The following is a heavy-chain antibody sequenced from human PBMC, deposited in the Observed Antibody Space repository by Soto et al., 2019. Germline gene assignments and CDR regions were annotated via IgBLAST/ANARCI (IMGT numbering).Heavy chain of an antibody. CDR3: ARTPVGPRSDLPFDY. J-gene: IGHJ4*02. V-gene: IGHV3-66*01. Sequence: QLGGSLRLSCAASGFTVSSNYMSWVRQAPGKGLEWVSVIYSGGSTYYADSVKGRFTISRDNSKNTLYLQMNSLRAEDTAVYYCARTPVGPRSDLPFDYWGQGTLVTVSS. CDR1: GFTVSSNY. D-gene: IGHD3-10*01. CDR2: IYSGGST.